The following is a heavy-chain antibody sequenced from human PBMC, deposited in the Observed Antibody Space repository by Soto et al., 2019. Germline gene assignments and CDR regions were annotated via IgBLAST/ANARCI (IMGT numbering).Heavy chain of an antibody. CDR1: GYTFTSYA. D-gene: IGHD3-22*01. Sequence: RASVKVSCKASGYTFTSYAMHWVRQAPGQRLEWMGWINAGNGNTKYSQKFQGRVTITRDTSASTAYMELSSLRSEDTAVYYCARDVDSSGYYDWFDPWGQGTLVTVSS. CDR3: ARDVDSSGYYDWFDP. V-gene: IGHV1-3*01. CDR2: INAGNGNT. J-gene: IGHJ5*02.